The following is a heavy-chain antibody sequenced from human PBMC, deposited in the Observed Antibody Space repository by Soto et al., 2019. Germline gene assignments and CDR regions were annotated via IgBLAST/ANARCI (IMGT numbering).Heavy chain of an antibody. V-gene: IGHV1-8*01. J-gene: IGHJ3*02. CDR2: MNPNRGNT. CDR3: AFSKGPGGKGPMGAFDI. Sequence: GASVKVSCKASGYTFTSYDINWVRQATGQGLERMGWMNPNRGNTGYAQKFQGRVTITRDKSTSTAYMELSSLRSEDTALYYCAFSKGPGGKGPMGAFDIWGQGTMVTV. D-gene: IGHD2-15*01. CDR1: GYTFTSYD.